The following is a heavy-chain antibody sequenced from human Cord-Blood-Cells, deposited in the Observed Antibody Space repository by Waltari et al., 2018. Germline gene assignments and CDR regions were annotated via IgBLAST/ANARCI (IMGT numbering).Heavy chain of an antibody. Sequence: QVQLQESGPGLVKPSETLSLTCAVSGYSISSGDYWGWIRQPPGKGLEWIGSIYHSGRTYYNPCLKSRVTISVDTSKNQFSLKLSSVTAADTAVYYCARGGDLELSHSPYLHLDYWGQGTLVTVSS. D-gene: IGHD1-7*01. V-gene: IGHV4-38-2*01. CDR1: GYSISSGDY. J-gene: IGHJ4*02. CDR3: ARGGDLELSHSPYLHLDY. CDR2: IYHSGRT.